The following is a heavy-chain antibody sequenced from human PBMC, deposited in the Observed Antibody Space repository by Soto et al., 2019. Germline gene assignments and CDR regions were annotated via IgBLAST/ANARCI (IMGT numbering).Heavy chain of an antibody. V-gene: IGHV4-34*01. CDR1: GGSLSGYY. CDR2: VNPGGIT. J-gene: IGHJ4*02. CDR3: GRVVIKMAIQSIVS. Sequence: SETLSLTCAVYGGSLSGYYWTWIRQPPGKGLEWIGEVNPGGITNYSPSVKSRLTISLDTSKKQVSLEMTSVTAADTAVYYCGRVVIKMAIQSIVSWDPGTLVTVSS.